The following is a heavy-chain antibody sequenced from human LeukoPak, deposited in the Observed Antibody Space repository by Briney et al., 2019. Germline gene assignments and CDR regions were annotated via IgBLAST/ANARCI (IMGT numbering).Heavy chain of an antibody. CDR3: ARERKVRFLEWLPQKDAFDI. V-gene: IGHV4-30-4*01. Sequence: WVRQPPGKGLEWIGYIYYSGSTYYNPSLKSRVTISVDTSKNQFSLKLSSVTAADTAVYYCARERKVRFLEWLPQKDAFDIWGQGTMVTVSS. D-gene: IGHD3-3*01. J-gene: IGHJ3*02. CDR2: IYYSGST.